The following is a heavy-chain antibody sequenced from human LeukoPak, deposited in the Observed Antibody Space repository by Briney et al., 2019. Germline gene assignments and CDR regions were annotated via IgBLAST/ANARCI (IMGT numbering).Heavy chain of an antibody. CDR2: IYYSGST. CDR3: VSEAATPSSAWFDP. CDR1: GGSISSGDYY. D-gene: IGHD2-15*01. Sequence: PSETLSLTCTVSGGSISSGDYYWSWIRQPPGKGLEWIGYIYYSGSTYYNPSLKSRVTISVDTSKNQFSLKLSSVTAADTAVYYCVSEAATPSSAWFDPWGQGTLVTVSS. V-gene: IGHV4-30-4*01. J-gene: IGHJ5*02.